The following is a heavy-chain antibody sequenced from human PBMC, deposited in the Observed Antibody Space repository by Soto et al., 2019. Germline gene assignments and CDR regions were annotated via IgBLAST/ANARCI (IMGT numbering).Heavy chain of an antibody. D-gene: IGHD5-18*01. Sequence: QVQLVESGGGLVKPGGSLRLSCAAPGFTFSDYYMHWIRQAPGKGLEWISYIGTTGRTKYYADSVEGRFTISRDNAKNSLYLQMYSLRAEDTAIYYCASGYSSSFFDYWGQGTLVTVSS. CDR1: GFTFSDYY. J-gene: IGHJ4*02. CDR3: ASGYSSSFFDY. V-gene: IGHV3-11*01. CDR2: IGTTGRTK.